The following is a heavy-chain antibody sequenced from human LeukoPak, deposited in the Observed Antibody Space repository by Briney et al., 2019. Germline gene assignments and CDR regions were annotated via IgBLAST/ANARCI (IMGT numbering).Heavy chain of an antibody. V-gene: IGHV1-69*04. CDR3: ARGDYIVVVPAAITSRDYYYYYYMDV. Sequence: ASVKVSCKASGGTFSSYAISWVRQAPGQGLEWMGRIIPILGIANYAQKFQGRVTITADESTSTAYMELSSLRSEDTAVYYCARGDYIVVVPAAITSRDYYYYYYMDVWGKGTTVTVSS. D-gene: IGHD2-2*02. J-gene: IGHJ6*03. CDR2: IIPILGIA. CDR1: GGTFSSYA.